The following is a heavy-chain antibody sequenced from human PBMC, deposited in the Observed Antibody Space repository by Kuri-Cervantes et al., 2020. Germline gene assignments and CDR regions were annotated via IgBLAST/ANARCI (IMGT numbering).Heavy chain of an antibody. CDR3: ARVHDGEAFDT. V-gene: IGHV3-13*01. J-gene: IGHJ3*02. CDR2: IRYTGDT. D-gene: IGHD5-24*01. CDR1: GFTFRDYE. Sequence: GESLKISCVASGFTFRDYEMHWVRQAPGKGLEWISAIRYTGDTDYAGSVRGRFTISREDVKNSLHLQMNGLTAGDTAVYFCARVHDGEAFDTWGHGTLVTVSS.